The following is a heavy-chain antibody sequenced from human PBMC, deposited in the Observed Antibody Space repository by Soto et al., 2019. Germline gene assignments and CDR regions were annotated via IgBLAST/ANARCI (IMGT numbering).Heavy chain of an antibody. Sequence: ASVKVSCKASGYTFTSYGISWVRQAPGQRLEWMGWISAYNGNTNYAQKLQGRVTMTTDTSTSTACMELRSLRSDDTAVYYCERDRPIAVAGTGFDYWGQGTLVTVSS. D-gene: IGHD6-19*01. CDR2: ISAYNGNT. CDR1: GYTFTSYG. V-gene: IGHV1-18*01. CDR3: ERDRPIAVAGTGFDY. J-gene: IGHJ4*02.